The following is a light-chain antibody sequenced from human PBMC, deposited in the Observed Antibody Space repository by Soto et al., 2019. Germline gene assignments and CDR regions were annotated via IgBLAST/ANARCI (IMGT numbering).Light chain of an antibody. Sequence: EIVLTQSPPTLSLSPGESAALSCRVSQTISTYLAWYQQKPGQAPRLLIYDASTRATGIPARFSGSGSGTYFTLTISYLEPEDFAVYYCLQRSDWPITFGQGTRLEI. J-gene: IGKJ5*01. CDR2: DAS. CDR1: QTISTY. CDR3: LQRSDWPIT. V-gene: IGKV3-11*01.